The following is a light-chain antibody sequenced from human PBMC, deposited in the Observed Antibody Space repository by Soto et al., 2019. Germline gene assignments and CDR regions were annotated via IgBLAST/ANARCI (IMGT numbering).Light chain of an antibody. CDR1: QSISSW. CDR3: QQYNSYSLT. Sequence: DIQMTQSPSTLSASVGDRVIITCRASQSISSWLAWYQQKPGRAPKLLIYKASSLESGVPSRFSGSGSGTEFTLNISSLQPDDFATYYCQQYNSYSLTFGGGTKVEIK. J-gene: IGKJ4*01. CDR2: KAS. V-gene: IGKV1-5*03.